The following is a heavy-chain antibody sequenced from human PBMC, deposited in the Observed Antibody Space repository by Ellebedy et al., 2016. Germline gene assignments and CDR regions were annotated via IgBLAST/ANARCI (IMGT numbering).Heavy chain of an antibody. J-gene: IGHJ4*02. CDR2: YPGDSDT. CDR1: GYSFTSYW. D-gene: IGHD6-19*01. V-gene: IGHV5-51*01. Sequence: GSLRLSXKGSGYSFTSYWIGWVRQMPGKGLEWMGIYPGDSDTRYSPSFQGQVTISADKSISTAYLQWSSLKASDTAMYYCARTYAVAGDFDYWGQGTLVTVSS. CDR3: ARTYAVAGDFDY.